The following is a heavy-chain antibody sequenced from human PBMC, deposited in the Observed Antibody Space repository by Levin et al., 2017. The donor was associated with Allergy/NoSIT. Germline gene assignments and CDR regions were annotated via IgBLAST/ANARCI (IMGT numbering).Heavy chain of an antibody. Sequence: SETLSLTCTVSGGSISSSSYYWGWIRQPPGKGLEWIGSIYYSGSTYYNPSLKSRVTISVDTSKNQFSLKLSSVTAADTAVYYCARRGRGYSYGPTGDWDYWGQGTLVTVSS. CDR1: GGSISSSSYY. J-gene: IGHJ4*02. V-gene: IGHV4-39*07. D-gene: IGHD5-18*01. CDR3: ARRGRGYSYGPTGDWDY. CDR2: IYYSGST.